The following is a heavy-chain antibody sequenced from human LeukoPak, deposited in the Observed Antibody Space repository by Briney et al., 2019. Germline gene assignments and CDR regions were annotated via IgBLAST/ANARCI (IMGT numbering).Heavy chain of an antibody. CDR3: ARAEYQLLLSAFDI. J-gene: IGHJ3*02. D-gene: IGHD2-2*01. CDR1: GGSISSGSYY. CDR2: IYYSGST. Sequence: SETLSLTCTVSGGSISSGSYYWSWIRQPPGKGLEWIGYIYYSGSTNYNPSLKSRVTISVDTSKNQFSLKLSSVTAADTAVYYCARAEYQLLLSAFDIWGQGTMVTVSS. V-gene: IGHV4-61*01.